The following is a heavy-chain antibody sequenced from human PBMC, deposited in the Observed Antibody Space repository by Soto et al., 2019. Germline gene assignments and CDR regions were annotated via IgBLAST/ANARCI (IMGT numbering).Heavy chain of an antibody. CDR3: ARGRYGDY. CDR2: ISAHNGNT. CDR1: GYTFTSYG. V-gene: IGHV1-18*01. D-gene: IGHD1-1*01. J-gene: IGHJ4*02. Sequence: QVHLVQSGAEVKKPGASVKVSCKGSGYTFTSYGITWVRQAPGQGLEWMGWISAHNGNTEYAQKLQGRVTVTRDTSTSTAYMELRSLRSDDPAVYYCARGRYGDYWGQGALVTVSS.